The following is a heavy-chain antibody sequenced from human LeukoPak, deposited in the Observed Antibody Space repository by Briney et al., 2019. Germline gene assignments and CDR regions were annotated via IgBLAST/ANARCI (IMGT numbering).Heavy chain of an antibody. CDR1: GFTFSSYA. D-gene: IGHD3-3*01. J-gene: IGHJ4*02. CDR3: ARGPNLRFLDS. CDR2: ISSNGGST. V-gene: IGHV3-64*01. Sequence: ESLRLSCAASGFTFSSYAMHWVRQAPGKGLEYVSAISSNGGSTYYANSVKGRFTISRDNSKNTLYLQMGSLRAEDMAVYYCARGPNLRFLDSWGQGTLVTVSS.